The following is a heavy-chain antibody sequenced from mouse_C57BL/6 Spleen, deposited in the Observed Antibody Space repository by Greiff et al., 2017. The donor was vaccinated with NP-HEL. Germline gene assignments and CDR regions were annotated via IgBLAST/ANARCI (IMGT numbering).Heavy chain of an antibody. D-gene: IGHD2-2*01. CDR2: INPSTGGT. CDR1: GYSFTGYY. Sequence: EVQVVESGPELVKPGASVKISCKASGYSFTGYYMNWVKQSPEKSLEWIGEINPSTGGTTYNQKFKAKATLTVDKSSSTAYMQLKSLTSEDSAVYYSARNGGYPPYYAMDDWGQGTSVTVSS. CDR3: ARNGGYPPYYAMDD. J-gene: IGHJ4*01. V-gene: IGHV1-42*01.